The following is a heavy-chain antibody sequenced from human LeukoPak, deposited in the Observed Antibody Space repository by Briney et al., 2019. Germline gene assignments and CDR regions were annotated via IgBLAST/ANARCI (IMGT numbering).Heavy chain of an antibody. Sequence: GGSLRLSCAASGFTFSSYAMSWVRQAPGKGLEWVSAISGSGGSTYYADSVKGRFTISRDNSKNTQYLQMNSLRAEDAAVYYCAKRRRYCTNGVCYYFDYWGQGTLVTVSS. J-gene: IGHJ4*02. D-gene: IGHD2-8*01. CDR1: GFTFSSYA. CDR3: AKRRRYCTNGVCYYFDY. CDR2: ISGSGGST. V-gene: IGHV3-23*01.